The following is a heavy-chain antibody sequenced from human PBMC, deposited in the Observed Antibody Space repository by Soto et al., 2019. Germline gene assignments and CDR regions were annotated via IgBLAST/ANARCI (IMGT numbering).Heavy chain of an antibody. CDR3: ARGPDYAGYIDD. V-gene: IGHV1-69*13. CDR1: GGTFSNHA. J-gene: IGHJ4*02. CDR2: IILPFGTP. D-gene: IGHD4-17*01. Sequence: QVRLVQSGAEVKKPGSSVKVSCKASGGTFSNHAINWVRQAPGQGPEWMGVIILPFGTPNYAQRFQGRVPITAHXSMTTAYMELNGLRSEDTAVYYCARGPDYAGYIDDWGQGSLVTVSS.